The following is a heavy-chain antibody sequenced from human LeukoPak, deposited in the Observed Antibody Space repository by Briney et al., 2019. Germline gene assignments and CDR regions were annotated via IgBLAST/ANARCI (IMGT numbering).Heavy chain of an antibody. V-gene: IGHV3-48*03. CDR3: ARLGGWRFYMDV. CDR2: ISSSGSTK. CDR1: GFTFSSYE. D-gene: IGHD3-16*01. J-gene: IGHJ6*03. Sequence: HPGGSLRLSCAASGFTFSSYEMNWVRQAPGKGLEWVSYISSSGSTKYYADSVKGRFTISRDNAKNSLYLQMNSLRVEDTAVYYCARLGGWRFYMDVWGKGTTVTISS.